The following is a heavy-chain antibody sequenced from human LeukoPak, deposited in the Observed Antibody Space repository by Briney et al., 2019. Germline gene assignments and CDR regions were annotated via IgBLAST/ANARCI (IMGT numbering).Heavy chain of an antibody. V-gene: IGHV1-2*02. Sequence: GASVKVSCKASGYTFTGYYMHWVRQAPGQGLEWMGWINPNSGGTNYAQKFQGRVTMTRDTSISTAYMELSRLRSDDTAVYYCARTDTFGGVIVNHYYMDVWGKGTTVTISS. CDR2: INPNSGGT. CDR3: ARTDTFGGVIVNHYYMDV. CDR1: GYTFTGYY. J-gene: IGHJ6*03. D-gene: IGHD3-16*02.